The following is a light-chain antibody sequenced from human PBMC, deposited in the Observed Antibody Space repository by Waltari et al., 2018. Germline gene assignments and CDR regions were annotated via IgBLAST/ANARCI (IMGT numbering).Light chain of an antibody. CDR2: ADN. CDR3: QSYDSSLSGPWV. CDR1: SSNIGAGND. J-gene: IGLJ3*02. V-gene: IGLV1-40*01. Sequence: QSVLTQPPSVSGAPGQRVTISCTGSSSNIGAGNDIHWYQQLPATAPKLLHSADNNRPSGVPDRFSGSKSDTSASLAITGLQAEDEADYYCQSYDSSLSGPWVFGGGTKLTVL.